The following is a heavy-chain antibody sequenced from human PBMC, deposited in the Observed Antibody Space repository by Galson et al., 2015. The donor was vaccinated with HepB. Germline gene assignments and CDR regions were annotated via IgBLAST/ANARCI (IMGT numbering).Heavy chain of an antibody. V-gene: IGHV4-59*01. D-gene: IGHD4-11*01. J-gene: IGHJ4*02. CDR3: ARSMTTVTTLLDY. CDR2: IYYNGST. CDR1: GGSISSYS. Sequence: LSLTCTVSGGSISSYSWSWIRQPPGKGLEWIGNIYYNGSTNYNPSLKSRVIISVDTSKNQFSLKLNSVTAADTAVYYCARSMTTVTTLLDYWGQGTLVTVSS.